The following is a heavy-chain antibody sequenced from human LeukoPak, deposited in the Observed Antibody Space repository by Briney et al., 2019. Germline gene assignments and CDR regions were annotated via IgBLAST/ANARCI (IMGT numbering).Heavy chain of an antibody. CDR3: ARGPPPHRLLWFGELFGWFDP. J-gene: IGHJ5*02. V-gene: IGHV4-4*02. CDR1: GGSISSSNW. CDR2: IYHSGST. Sequence: PSETLSLTCAVSGGSISSSNWWSWVRQPPGKGLEWIGEIYHSGSTNYNPSLKSRVTISVDTSKNQFSLKLSSVTAADTAVYYCARGPPPHRLLWFGELFGWFDPWGQGTLVTVSS. D-gene: IGHD3-10*01.